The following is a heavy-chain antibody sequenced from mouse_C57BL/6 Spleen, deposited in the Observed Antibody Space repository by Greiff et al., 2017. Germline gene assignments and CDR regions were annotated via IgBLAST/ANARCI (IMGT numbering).Heavy chain of an antibody. CDR2: INPSNGGT. V-gene: IGHV1-53*01. J-gene: IGHJ4*01. D-gene: IGHD2-3*01. CDR3: ARSGGGYYEGYYAMDY. CDR1: GYTFTSYW. Sequence: QVQLQQPGTELVKPGASVKLSCKASGYTFTSYWMHWVKQRPGQGLEWIGNINPSNGGTNYNEKFKSKATLTVDKSSSTAYMQLSNLTSEDSAVYYFARSGGGYYEGYYAMDYWGQGTSVTVSS.